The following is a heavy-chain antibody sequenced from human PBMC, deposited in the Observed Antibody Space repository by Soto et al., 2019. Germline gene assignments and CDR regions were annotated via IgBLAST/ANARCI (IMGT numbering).Heavy chain of an antibody. J-gene: IGHJ4*02. CDR3: ARELAAAGSFDY. D-gene: IGHD6-13*01. CDR2: ISTSGSTI. Sequence: VQLVESGGDLVQPGGSLRLSCAASGFTFSRYEMNWVRQAPGKGLEGISYISTSGSTIYYADSVKGRFTITRDNAKNSLYLQMNSLRAEDTAVYYCARELAAAGSFDYWGQGTLVTVSS. V-gene: IGHV3-48*03. CDR1: GFTFSRYE.